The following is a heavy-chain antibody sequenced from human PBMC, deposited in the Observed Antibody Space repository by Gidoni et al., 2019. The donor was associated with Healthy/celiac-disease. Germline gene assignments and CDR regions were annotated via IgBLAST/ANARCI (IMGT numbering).Heavy chain of an antibody. Sequence: EVQLVESGGGLVQPGGSLRLSCAASGFTFSRYSMNWVRQAPGKGLEWVSYISSSSSTIYYADSVKGRFTISRDNAKNSLYLQMNSLRDEDTAVYYCARVKTDYDFWSGPPDYWGQGTLVTVSS. V-gene: IGHV3-48*02. CDR1: GFTFSRYS. J-gene: IGHJ4*02. CDR2: ISSSSSTI. D-gene: IGHD3-3*01. CDR3: ARVKTDYDFWSGPPDY.